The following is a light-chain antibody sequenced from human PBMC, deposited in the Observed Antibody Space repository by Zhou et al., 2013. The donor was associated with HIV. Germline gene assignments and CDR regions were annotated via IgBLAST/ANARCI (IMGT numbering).Light chain of an antibody. CDR2: GAS. J-gene: IGKJ2*01. CDR3: QQYGSSPRT. CDR1: QSVSSSY. Sequence: EIVLTQSPGTLSLSPGERATLSCRASQSVSSSYLAWYQQKPGQAPRLLIYGASGRATGIPDRFSGSGSGTDFTLTISRLEPEDFAVYYCQQYGSSPRTFGLGDQAG. V-gene: IGKV3-20*01.